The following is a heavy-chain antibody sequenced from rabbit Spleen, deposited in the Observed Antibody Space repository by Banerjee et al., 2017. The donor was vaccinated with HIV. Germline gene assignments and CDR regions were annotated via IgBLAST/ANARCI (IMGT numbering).Heavy chain of an antibody. D-gene: IGHD3-1*01. CDR3: AKRLTGFIGWNFNL. Sequence: QSLEESGGDLVKPGASLTLTCTASGVSFISNSYMCWVRQAPGKGLEWIACIDSGSSGFPYFASWAKGPFPISKTPSTKVTLQIASLTAADTAPYFCAKRLTGFIGWNFNLWGPGTLVTVS. CDR2: IDSGSSGFP. CDR1: GVSFISNSY. J-gene: IGHJ4*01. V-gene: IGHV1S40*01.